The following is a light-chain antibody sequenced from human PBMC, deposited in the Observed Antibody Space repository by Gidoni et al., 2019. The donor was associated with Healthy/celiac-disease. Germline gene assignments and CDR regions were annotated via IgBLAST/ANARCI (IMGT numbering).Light chain of an antibody. CDR1: QSVSSY. V-gene: IGKV3-11*01. CDR3: QQRSNWPFT. CDR2: DAS. J-gene: IGKJ4*01. Sequence: EIVLTQSPATLSLSPGERATPSCRASQSVSSYLVWYQQKPGQAPRLLIYDASNRATGIPARFSGSGSGTDFTLTISSLEPEDFAVYYCQQRSNWPFTFGGGTKVEIK.